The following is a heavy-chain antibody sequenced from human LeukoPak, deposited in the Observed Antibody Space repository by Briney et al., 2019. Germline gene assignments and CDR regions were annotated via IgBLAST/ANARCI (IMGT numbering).Heavy chain of an antibody. CDR2: IRYDGSNK. J-gene: IGHJ5*02. Sequence: GGSLRLSCAASGFTFSSYGMHWVRQAPGKGLEWVAFIRYDGSNKYYADSVKGRFTISRDNSKNTLYLQMSSLRAEDTAVYYCAKEVGYGENWFDPWGQGTLVTVSS. CDR3: AKEVGYGENWFDP. CDR1: GFTFSSYG. D-gene: IGHD4-17*01. V-gene: IGHV3-30*02.